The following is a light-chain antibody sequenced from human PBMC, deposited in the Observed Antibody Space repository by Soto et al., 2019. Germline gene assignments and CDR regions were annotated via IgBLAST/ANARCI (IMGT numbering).Light chain of an antibody. CDR3: SAYTARSTLV. J-gene: IGLJ3*02. Sequence: QSALTQPASVSGSAGQSITISCSGTMRDVGAYNLVSWYQQHPGTAPKLIIYEVCNGPSGISSRFSGSRSGNTASLTISGLQYEDEGDYYCSAYTARSTLVFGGGTQPTV. CDR2: EVC. CDR1: MRDVGAYNL. V-gene: IGLV2-14*01.